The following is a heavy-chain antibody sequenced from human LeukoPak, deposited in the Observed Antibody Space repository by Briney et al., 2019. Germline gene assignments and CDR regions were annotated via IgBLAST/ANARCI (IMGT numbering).Heavy chain of an antibody. J-gene: IGHJ2*01. CDR1: GGSISGYI. Sequence: PSETLSLTCTVSGGSISGYIWSWIRQPPGKGLEWIAYIYDNGNTNYNPSLKSRVTIALDTSKTQFSLRLNSVTAADTAVYYCVRLSVVSPHRYFDLWGRGILVTVSS. CDR2: IYDNGNT. D-gene: IGHD4-23*01. CDR3: VRLSVVSPHRYFDL. V-gene: IGHV4-59*08.